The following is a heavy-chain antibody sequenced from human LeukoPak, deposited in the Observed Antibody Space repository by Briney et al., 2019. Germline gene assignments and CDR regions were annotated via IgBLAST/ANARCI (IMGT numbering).Heavy chain of an antibody. CDR3: AREPLGCGGDCHFDY. CDR2: IIAVYDAV. J-gene: IGHJ4*02. CDR1: GVSFSSFA. Sequence: ASMTVSCKTSGVSFSSFAFSWMRQAPGQGLEWVGRIIAVYDAVDYAQKFQGRVSITTDESTSTVSLELTGLTYDDTAVYYCAREPLGCGGDCHFDYWGQGTLVTASS. D-gene: IGHD2-21*02. V-gene: IGHV1-69*05.